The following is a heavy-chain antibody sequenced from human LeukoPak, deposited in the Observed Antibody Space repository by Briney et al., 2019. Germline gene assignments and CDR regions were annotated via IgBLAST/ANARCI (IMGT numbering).Heavy chain of an antibody. Sequence: GGSLRLSCAASGFTFSSYGMHWVRQAPGKGLEWVAVISYDGSNKYYADSVKGRFTISRDNSKNTLYLQMNSLRAEDTAVYYCAKDKLGLGSGWFFDYWGQGTLVTVSS. CDR1: GFTFSSYG. J-gene: IGHJ4*02. D-gene: IGHD6-19*01. CDR3: AKDKLGLGSGWFFDY. CDR2: ISYDGSNK. V-gene: IGHV3-30*18.